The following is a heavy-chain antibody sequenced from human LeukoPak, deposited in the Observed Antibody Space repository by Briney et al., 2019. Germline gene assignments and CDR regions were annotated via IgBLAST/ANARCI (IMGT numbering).Heavy chain of an antibody. Sequence: GESLKISCKGFGYIFTTFWIGWVRQMPGKGLEWMGIIYPGDSDTRYSPSFQGQVTISADKSISTAYLQWSSLKASDTAMYYCARHAYSSSWYEERAEYFQHWGQGTLVTVSS. CDR2: IYPGDSDT. V-gene: IGHV5-51*01. CDR1: GYIFTTFW. CDR3: ARHAYSSSWYEERAEYFQH. D-gene: IGHD6-13*01. J-gene: IGHJ1*01.